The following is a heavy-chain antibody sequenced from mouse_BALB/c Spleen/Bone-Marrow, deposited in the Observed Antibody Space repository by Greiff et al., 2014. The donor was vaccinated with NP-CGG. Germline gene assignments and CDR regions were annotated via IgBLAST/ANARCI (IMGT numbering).Heavy chain of an antibody. V-gene: IGHV1-52*01. CDR3: ARGRDYDVFAY. Sequence: VQLQESGAELVRPGASVKLSCKASGYTFTSYWMNWVKQRPEQGLEWIGRIDPYDSETHYNQKFKDKAILTVDKSSSTAYMQLCSLTSEDSAVYYCARGRDYDVFAYWGQGTLVTVSA. CDR1: GYTFTSYW. CDR2: IDPYDSET. D-gene: IGHD2-4*01. J-gene: IGHJ3*01.